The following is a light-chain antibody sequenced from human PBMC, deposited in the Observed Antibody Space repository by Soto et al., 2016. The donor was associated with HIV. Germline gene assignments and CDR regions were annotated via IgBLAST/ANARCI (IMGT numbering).Light chain of an antibody. Sequence: SYELTQPPSVSVAPGKTATITCEGINIGIKSFYWYQQKSGQAPVLVVYDNNDRPSGVPERFSGSNSGNTATLTISSVEAGDEADYFCQVWDSSSDVVFGGGTKLTVL. CDR2: DNN. CDR3: QVWDSSSDVV. J-gene: IGLJ2*01. V-gene: IGLV3-21*03. CDR1: NIGIKS.